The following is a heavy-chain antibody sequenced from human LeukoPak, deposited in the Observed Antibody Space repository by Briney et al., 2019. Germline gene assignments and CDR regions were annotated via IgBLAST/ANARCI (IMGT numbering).Heavy chain of an antibody. V-gene: IGHV4-30-2*01. Sequence: SETLSLTCAVSGGSISSGGYSWSWIRQPPGKRLEWIGYIYHSGSTYYNPSLKSRVTISVDRSKNQFSLKLSSVTAADTAVYYCARIYTIFGAIDYWGQGTLVTVSS. CDR1: GGSISSGGYS. D-gene: IGHD3-3*01. CDR3: ARIYTIFGAIDY. CDR2: IYHSGST. J-gene: IGHJ4*02.